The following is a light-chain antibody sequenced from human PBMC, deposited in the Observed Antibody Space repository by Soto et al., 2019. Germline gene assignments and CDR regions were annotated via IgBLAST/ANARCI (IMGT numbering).Light chain of an antibody. CDR1: SSNIGAGYD. CDR2: GNS. V-gene: IGLV1-40*01. J-gene: IGLJ2*01. Sequence: QSVLTQPPSVSGAPGQRVTISCTGSSSNIGAGYDVHWYQQLPGTAPKLLIYGNSNRPSGVPDRFSGSKSGTSASLAITGLQAEDEADYYCQSYDSSLSGVVRGGGTTVTVL. CDR3: QSYDSSLSGVV.